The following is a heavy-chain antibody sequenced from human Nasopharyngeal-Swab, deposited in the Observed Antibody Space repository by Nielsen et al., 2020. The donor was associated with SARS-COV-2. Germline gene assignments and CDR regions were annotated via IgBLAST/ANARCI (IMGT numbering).Heavy chain of an antibody. Sequence: GESLKISCAASGFTFSSYSMNWVRQAPGKGLEWVSYISSSSSTIYYADSVKSRFTISRDNAKNSLYLQMNSLRDEDTAVYYCARDPGRYNWNDEGYYFDYWGQGTLVTVSS. V-gene: IGHV3-48*02. CDR1: GFTFSSYS. CDR2: ISSSSSTI. CDR3: ARDPGRYNWNDEGYYFDY. D-gene: IGHD1-1*01. J-gene: IGHJ4*02.